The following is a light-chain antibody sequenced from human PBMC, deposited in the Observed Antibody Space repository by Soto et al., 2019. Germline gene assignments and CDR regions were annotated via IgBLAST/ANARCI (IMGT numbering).Light chain of an antibody. Sequence: EIVLTQSPGTLSLSPGERATLSCRASQSVYNNYLAWYQQKPGQAPRLLIYDASARFTGIPDRFSGSGSGTEFTLTISRLETEDFAVYYCQRYGTSFSFGGGTKVEIK. V-gene: IGKV3-20*01. CDR1: QSVYNNY. CDR2: DAS. J-gene: IGKJ4*01. CDR3: QRYGTSFS.